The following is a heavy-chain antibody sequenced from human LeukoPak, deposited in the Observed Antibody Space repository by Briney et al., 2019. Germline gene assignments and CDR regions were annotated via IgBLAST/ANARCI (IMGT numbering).Heavy chain of an antibody. Sequence: ASVKVSCKASGYTFTSYDINWVRQATGQGLEWMGWMNPNSGNTGYAQKLQGRVTMTTDTSTSTAYMELRSLRSDDTAVYYCARDWGIAAWFDPWGQGTLVTVSS. CDR2: MNPNSGNT. V-gene: IGHV1-8*01. J-gene: IGHJ5*02. CDR3: ARDWGIAAWFDP. D-gene: IGHD6-13*01. CDR1: GYTFTSYD.